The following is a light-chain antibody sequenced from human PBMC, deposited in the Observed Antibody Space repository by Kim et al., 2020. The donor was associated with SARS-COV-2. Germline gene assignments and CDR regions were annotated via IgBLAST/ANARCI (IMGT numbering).Light chain of an antibody. Sequence: ASVGDRVSISFRASQDIRNDLGWYQQNPGGAPKRLIYGASSLQSGVPSRFSGSGSGTEFTLTISSLQPEDFATYFCLQHNTYPITFGQGTRLAIK. V-gene: IGKV1-17*01. CDR2: GAS. CDR1: QDIRND. J-gene: IGKJ5*01. CDR3: LQHNTYPIT.